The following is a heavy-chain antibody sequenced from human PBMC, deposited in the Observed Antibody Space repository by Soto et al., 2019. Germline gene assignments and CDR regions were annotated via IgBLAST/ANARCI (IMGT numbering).Heavy chain of an antibody. V-gene: IGHV1-69*01. CDR1: GGTFGSFA. Sequence: QVQLVQSGAEMKKPGSSVKVSCKASGGTFGSFALTWVRQAPGQGLEWMGGIIPMFGTANYAEKFQGRVTITADESTSTGYTEMSSLGHEDTAVYYCASNPPMMTFGGVGGYFFDNWGQGTLVTVSS. CDR3: ASNPPMMTFGGVGGYFFDN. D-gene: IGHD3-16*01. J-gene: IGHJ4*02. CDR2: IIPMFGTA.